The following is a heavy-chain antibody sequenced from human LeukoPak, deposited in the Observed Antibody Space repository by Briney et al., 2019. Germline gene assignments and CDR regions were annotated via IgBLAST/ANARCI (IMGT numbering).Heavy chain of an antibody. D-gene: IGHD5/OR15-5a*01. Sequence: GESLKISCKGSGYSFTSYLIGWVRQMPGKGLKWMGFIYPDDSHTRYSPSFEGQVTISADKSINTAYLQWSRLRASDTAMYYCARHRTTGYSVSAFDMWGRGTLVTVSS. CDR1: GYSFTSYL. V-gene: IGHV5-51*01. CDR3: ARHRTTGYSVSAFDM. J-gene: IGHJ3*02. CDR2: IYPDDSHT.